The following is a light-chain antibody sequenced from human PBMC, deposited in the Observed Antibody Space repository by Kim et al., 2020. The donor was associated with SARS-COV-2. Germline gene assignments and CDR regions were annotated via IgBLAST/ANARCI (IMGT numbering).Light chain of an antibody. V-gene: IGKV3-20*01. CDR3: QQYGSSPWT. CDR2: GAS. CDR1: QSVSSSY. Sequence: FPEQRAPLPCRASQSVSSSYLAWYQQRPGQAPSLLIYGASSRATGIPDRFSGSGSGTDFTLTISRLEPEDFAVYYCQQYGSSPWTFGQGTKVDIK. J-gene: IGKJ1*01.